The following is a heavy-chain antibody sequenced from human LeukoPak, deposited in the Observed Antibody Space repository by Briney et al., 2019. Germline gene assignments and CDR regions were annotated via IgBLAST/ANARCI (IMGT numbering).Heavy chain of an antibody. CDR3: ARTYYDTLSGFLSGDYLSGGYFNY. Sequence: PSETLSLTCTVSGVSVSGYTWRWIRQPPGKGLESIGYIYYSGSTTYNPSLKTRVTVPRDTSKNQFSLKLNSVTAADTAVYYCARTYYDTLSGFLSGDYLSGGYFNYWGQGTLVTVSS. V-gene: IGHV4-59*02. D-gene: IGHD3-9*01. J-gene: IGHJ4*02. CDR1: GVSVSGYT. CDR2: IYYSGST.